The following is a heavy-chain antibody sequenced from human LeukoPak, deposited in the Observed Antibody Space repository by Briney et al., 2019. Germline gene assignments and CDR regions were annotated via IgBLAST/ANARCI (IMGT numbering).Heavy chain of an antibody. D-gene: IGHD3-16*02. CDR1: GFTFSDYY. Sequence: GGSLRLSCAASGFTFSDYYMSWIRQAPGKGLEWVSYISSSGSTICYADSVKGRFTISRDNAKNSLYLQMNSLRAEDTAVYYCARDGYDYVWGSYRPVDYWGQGTLVTVSS. CDR2: ISSSGSTI. CDR3: ARDGYDYVWGSYRPVDY. J-gene: IGHJ4*02. V-gene: IGHV3-11*01.